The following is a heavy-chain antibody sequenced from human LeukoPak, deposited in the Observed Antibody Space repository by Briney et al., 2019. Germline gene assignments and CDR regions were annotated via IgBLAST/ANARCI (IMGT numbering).Heavy chain of an antibody. D-gene: IGHD1-1*01. J-gene: IGHJ4*02. CDR1: GDSISSGRNY. CDR2: IYSSGNT. CDR3: ARHLSGTTMSHYFDF. Sequence: SPSETLSLTCSVSGDSISSGRNYWGWIRQSPGKGLEWIASIYSSGNTHSNPSLKSRVSISVDTSKNQVSLKLYSVTASDAAIYYCARHLSGTTMSHYFDFWGQGALVTVSS. V-gene: IGHV4-39*01.